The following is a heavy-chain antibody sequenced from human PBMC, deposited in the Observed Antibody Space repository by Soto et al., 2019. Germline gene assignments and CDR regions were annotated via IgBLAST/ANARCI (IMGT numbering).Heavy chain of an antibody. CDR1: GGSFSGYY. D-gene: IGHD6-6*01. CDR3: ARRGDSSSLDY. J-gene: IGHJ4*02. CDR2: INHSGST. V-gene: IGHV4-34*01. Sequence: QVQLQQWGAGLLKPSETLSLTCAVYGGSFSGYYWSWIRQPPGKGLEWIGEINHSGSTNYNPSLKSRGTISVDTSKNQFSLKLSSVTAADTAVYYCARRGDSSSLDYWGQGTLVTVSS.